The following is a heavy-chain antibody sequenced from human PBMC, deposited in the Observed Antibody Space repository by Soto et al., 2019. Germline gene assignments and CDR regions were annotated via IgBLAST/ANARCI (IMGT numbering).Heavy chain of an antibody. CDR3: ARESELDAFDI. D-gene: IGHD1-7*01. Sequence: QVQLQESGPGLVKPSQTLSLTCTVSGGSISSGXXXXXWXXXXPGKGLEWIGYIYYSGSTYYNPSLKSRVTISVDTSKNQFSLKLSSVTAADTAVYYCARESELDAFDIWGQGTMVTVSS. V-gene: IGHV4-31*03. J-gene: IGHJ3*02. CDR2: IYYSGST. CDR1: GGSISSGXXX.